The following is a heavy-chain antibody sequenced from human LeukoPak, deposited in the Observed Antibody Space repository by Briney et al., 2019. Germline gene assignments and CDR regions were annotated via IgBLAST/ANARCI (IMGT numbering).Heavy chain of an antibody. J-gene: IGHJ3*02. CDR3: ARVGVARAFDI. Sequence: GGSLRLSCAASGFTFSGYAMPWVRQAQGKGLEYVSAITNNGGSTYYADSVKGRFTISRDNSKNTLYLQMGSLRAEDMAVYHCARVGVARAFDIWGQGTMVTVSS. CDR1: GFTFSGYA. CDR2: ITNNGGST. V-gene: IGHV3-64*02.